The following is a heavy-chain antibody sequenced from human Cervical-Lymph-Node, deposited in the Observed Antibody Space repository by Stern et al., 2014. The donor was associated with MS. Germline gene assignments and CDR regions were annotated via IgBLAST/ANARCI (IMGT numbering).Heavy chain of an antibody. Sequence: QLQLQESGPGLVKPSQTLSLTCTVTGGSISSGEYYWSWIRQSPGKGLGWIGYIHNSGTTYYNPSLKSRVTISVDTSKNQFSLKLRSVTAADTAVYYCSRDADGYSLVFGYWGRGTLVTVSS. CDR1: GGSISSGEYY. D-gene: IGHD5-24*01. V-gene: IGHV4-30-4*01. CDR2: IHNSGTT. CDR3: SRDADGYSLVFGY. J-gene: IGHJ4*02.